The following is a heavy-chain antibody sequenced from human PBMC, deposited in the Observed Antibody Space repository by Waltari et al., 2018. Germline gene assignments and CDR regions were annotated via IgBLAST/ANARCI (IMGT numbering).Heavy chain of an antibody. V-gene: IGHV1-69-2*01. CDR1: GYPFTAYY. D-gene: IGHD1-26*01. Sequence: EVQLVQSGTELKTPGATVNISCKASGYPFTAYYMHWVQQAPGKGLEWMGRGDPEDGETIYAEKFQVRVTITADTSTDTAYMELSSLRSEDTAVYYCATSGQIDSGSYLGVGYWGQGTLVTVSS. J-gene: IGHJ4*02. CDR2: GDPEDGET. CDR3: ATSGQIDSGSYLGVGY.